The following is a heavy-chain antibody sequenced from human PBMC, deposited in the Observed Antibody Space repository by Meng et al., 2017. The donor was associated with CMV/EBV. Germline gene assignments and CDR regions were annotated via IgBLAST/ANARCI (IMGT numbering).Heavy chain of an antibody. Sequence: GGFLRPSCAASGLTFSSYEMNWARQVPGKGLEWVSYISSSGSTIYYADSVKGRFTISRDNAKNSLYLQMNGLRAEDTAVYYCAGGGGDNFNYWGQGTLVTVSS. CDR3: AGGGGDNFNY. CDR2: ISSSGSTI. CDR1: GLTFSSYE. V-gene: IGHV3-48*03. D-gene: IGHD2-21*01. J-gene: IGHJ4*02.